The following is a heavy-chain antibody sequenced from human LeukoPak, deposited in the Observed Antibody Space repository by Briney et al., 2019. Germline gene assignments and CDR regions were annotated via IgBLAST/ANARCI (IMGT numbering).Heavy chain of an antibody. Sequence: SETMSLTCAVSGYSISSGYYWEWIRQPPGKGLEWKASLSHSGSTYYNASLKSRVTLSEEAPRNELSLKLSTVTAADSAVYYCARAYYDFWSGYYTGGYFDYWGQGTLVTVSS. V-gene: IGHV4-38-2*01. J-gene: IGHJ4*02. D-gene: IGHD3-3*01. CDR1: GYSISSGYY. CDR3: ARAYYDFWSGYYTGGYFDY. CDR2: LSHSGST.